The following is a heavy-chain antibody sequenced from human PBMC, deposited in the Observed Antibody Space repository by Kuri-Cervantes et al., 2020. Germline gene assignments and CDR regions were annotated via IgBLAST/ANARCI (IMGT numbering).Heavy chain of an antibody. CDR1: GYTFTSYG. D-gene: IGHD3-22*01. Sequence: ASVKVSCKASGYTFTSYGISWVRQAPGQGLEWMGWISAYNGNTNYAQKFQGRVTMTRNTSISTAYMELSSLRSEDTAVYYCARGDRGFDSTGYHYWGQGTLVTVSS. CDR2: ISAYNGNT. V-gene: IGHV1-18*01. CDR3: ARGDRGFDSTGYHY. J-gene: IGHJ4*02.